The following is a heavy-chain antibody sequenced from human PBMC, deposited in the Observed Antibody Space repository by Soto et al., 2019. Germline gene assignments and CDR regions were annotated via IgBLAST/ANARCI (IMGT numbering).Heavy chain of an antibody. CDR3: ANDRFGAYGRIDS. CDR1: GFTFSTYG. V-gene: IGHV3-23*01. D-gene: IGHD4-17*01. CDR2: ITGSGGST. Sequence: EVQLLESGGGLVQPGGSLRLSCAASGFTFSTYGMIWVRQAPGKGLEWVSVITGSGGSTYYADSVKGRFTISRDTSKHTLLLQMNRLRAEDRDLYDCANDRFGAYGRIDSWGQGTMVTVSS. J-gene: IGHJ4*02.